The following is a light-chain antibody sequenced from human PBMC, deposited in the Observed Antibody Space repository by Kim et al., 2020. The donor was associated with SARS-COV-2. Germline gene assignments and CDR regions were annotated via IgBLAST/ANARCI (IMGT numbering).Light chain of an antibody. CDR2: DAS. J-gene: IGKJ4*01. CDR3: QQRTKWLT. CDR1: QSVASY. Sequence: EVVLTQSPATLSLSPGERATLSCRASQSVASYLAWYQQKPGQAPSLLIYDASNRATGIPARFSGSGSGTNFTLTISSLEPEDFAVYYCQQRTKWLTFGGGTKVDIK. V-gene: IGKV3-11*01.